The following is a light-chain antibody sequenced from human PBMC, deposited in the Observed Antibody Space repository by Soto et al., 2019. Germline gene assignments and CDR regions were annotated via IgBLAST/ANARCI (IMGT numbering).Light chain of an antibody. J-gene: IGKJ4*01. CDR2: GVS. CDR3: QQYGNSPPT. CDR1: QSVSSSY. V-gene: IGKV3-20*01. Sequence: ILVTQSPCTLSLSPGERATLSCRASQSVSSSYLAWYQQKPGQAPRLLIYGVSSRATGIPDRFSGSGSGTDFTLTISRLEPEDFAVYYCQQYGNSPPTFGGGTKV.